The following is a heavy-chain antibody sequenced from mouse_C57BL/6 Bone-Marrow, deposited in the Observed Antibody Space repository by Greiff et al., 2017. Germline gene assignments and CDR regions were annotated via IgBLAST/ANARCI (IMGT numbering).Heavy chain of an antibody. CDR3: ARAGLGRGTPYFDY. CDR1: GYTFTSYW. CDR2: IDPSDSET. V-gene: IGHV1-52*01. D-gene: IGHD4-1*01. J-gene: IGHJ2*01. Sequence: QVHVKQPGAELVRPGSSVKLSCTASGYTFTSYWMHWVKQRPIQGLEWIGNIDPSDSETHYNQKFKDKATLTVDKSSSTAYLQLSSLTSEDSAVYYGARAGLGRGTPYFDYWGQGTTLTVSS.